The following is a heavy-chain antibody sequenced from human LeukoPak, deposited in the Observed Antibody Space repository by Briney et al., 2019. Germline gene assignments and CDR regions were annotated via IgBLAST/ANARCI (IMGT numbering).Heavy chain of an antibody. D-gene: IGHD2-15*01. CDR2: IWYDGTNE. V-gene: IGHV3-33*06. CDR3: AKPYCSGGSCDTYYFAH. J-gene: IGHJ4*02. CDR1: GLSFSSHG. Sequence: PGTSLRLSCAASGLSFSSHGMHWVRQAPGKGLEWVAVIWYDGTNENYSDSLRGRFTISRDNSKNTLYLQMSSLRAEDTAVYYCAKPYCSGGSCDTYYFAHWGQGTLVTVSS.